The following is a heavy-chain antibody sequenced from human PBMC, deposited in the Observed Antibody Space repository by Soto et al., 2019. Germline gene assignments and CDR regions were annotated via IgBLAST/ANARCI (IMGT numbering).Heavy chain of an antibody. J-gene: IGHJ5*02. D-gene: IGHD3-3*01. V-gene: IGHV4-4*07. CDR3: ARGQRFSASLDP. CDR1: GGAISGYY. CDR2: IYSSGGT. Sequence: PSETLSLTCTVSGGAISGYYWTWIRQPAGKGLEWIGRIYSSGGTKYNPSLKSRVDMSLDMSKNQFSLRLNSVTAADTAVYYCARGQRFSASLDPWGQGTLVTVYS.